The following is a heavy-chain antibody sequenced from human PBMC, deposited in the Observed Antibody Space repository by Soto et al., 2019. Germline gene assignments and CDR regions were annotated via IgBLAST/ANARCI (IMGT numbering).Heavy chain of an antibody. CDR1: GGSFSGYY. CDR2: INHSGST. CDR3: ARGGPTYYYDSSGYYGLFDP. V-gene: IGHV4-34*01. J-gene: IGHJ5*02. Sequence: PSETLSLTCAVYGGSFSGYYWSWIRQPPGKGLEWIGEINHSGSTNYNSSLKSRVTMSVDTSKNQFSLKLSSVTAADTAVYYCARGGPTYYYDSSGYYGLFDPWGQGTMVTVSS. D-gene: IGHD3-22*01.